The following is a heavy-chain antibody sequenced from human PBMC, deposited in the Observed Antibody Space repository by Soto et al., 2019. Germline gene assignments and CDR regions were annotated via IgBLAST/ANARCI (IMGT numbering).Heavy chain of an antibody. V-gene: IGHV1-2*02. CDR3: ARDMWGKYYGSGSYYSS. Sequence: GASVKVSCKASVYTFTGYYMHWVRQAPGQGREGMGWINPNSGGTNYAQKFQGRVTMTRDTSISTAYMEQSRLRSDDAAVYYWARDMWGKYYGSGSYYSSWGQGTLVTVSS. D-gene: IGHD3-10*01. CDR1: VYTFTGYY. J-gene: IGHJ4*02. CDR2: INPNSGGT.